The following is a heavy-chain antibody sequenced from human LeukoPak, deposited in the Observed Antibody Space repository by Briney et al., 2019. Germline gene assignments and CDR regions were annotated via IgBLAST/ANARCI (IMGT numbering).Heavy chain of an antibody. Sequence: ASVKVSCKASGYTFTSYDINWVRQATGQGLEWMGWMNPNSGNTGYAQKFQGRVTMTRNTSISTAYMELSSLRSDDTAVYYCAPTAEAYTSWWKVWGQGTLVTVSS. V-gene: IGHV1-8*01. CDR1: GYTFTSYD. D-gene: IGHD3-16*01. J-gene: IGHJ4*02. CDR3: APTAEAYTSWWKV. CDR2: MNPNSGNT.